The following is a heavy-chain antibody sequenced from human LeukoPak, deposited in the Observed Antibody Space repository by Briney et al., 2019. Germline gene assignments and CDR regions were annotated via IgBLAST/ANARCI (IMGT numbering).Heavy chain of an antibody. V-gene: IGHV4-39*01. J-gene: IGHJ5*02. CDR2: IYYSGST. CDR3: ARRGYCSSTSCYTPNWFDP. CDR1: GGSISSSSYY. Sequence: PSETLSLTCTVSGGSISSSSYYWGWIRQPPGKGLEWIGSIYYSGSTYYNPSLKSRVTISVDTSKNQFSLKLSSVTAADTAVYYCARRGYCSSTSCYTPNWFDPWGQGTLVTVSS. D-gene: IGHD2-2*02.